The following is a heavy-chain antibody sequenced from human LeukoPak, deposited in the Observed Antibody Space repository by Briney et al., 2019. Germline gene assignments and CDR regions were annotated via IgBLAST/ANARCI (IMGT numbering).Heavy chain of an antibody. CDR3: ARAKLSIAAAGANDY. V-gene: IGHV4-61*02. Sequence: PSQTLSLTCTVSGGSISSGSYYWSWIRQPAGKGLEWIGRIYTSGSTNYNPSLKSRVTISVDTSKNQFSLKLSSVTAADTAVYYCARAKLSIAAAGANDYWGQGTLVTVSS. J-gene: IGHJ4*02. D-gene: IGHD6-13*01. CDR2: IYTSGST. CDR1: GGSISSGSYY.